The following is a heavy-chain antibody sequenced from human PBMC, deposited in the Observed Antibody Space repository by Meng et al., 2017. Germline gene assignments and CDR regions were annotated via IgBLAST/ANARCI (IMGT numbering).Heavy chain of an antibody. D-gene: IGHD3-22*01. CDR2: IKSETDGGTP. CDR1: GFTFSNAW. J-gene: IGHJ4*02. CDR3: QWLSTHPPDC. V-gene: IGHV3-15*01. Sequence: VQLVESGGGVVQPGRSLRLSCAASGFTFSNAWMSWVRQAPGKGLEWVGRIKSETDGGTPDYAAPVKDRFTISRDDSKNILYLHMNSLETEDTAVYYCQWLSTHPPDCWGQGTLVTVSS.